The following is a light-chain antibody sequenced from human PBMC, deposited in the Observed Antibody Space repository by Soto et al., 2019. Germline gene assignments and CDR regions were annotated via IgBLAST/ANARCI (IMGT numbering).Light chain of an antibody. CDR1: QDIAGY. CDR2: GAS. CDR3: QHRMNWPLT. J-gene: IGKJ5*01. Sequence: DIQVTQSPSSVSASVGDRVTVTCRAIQDIAGYLAWYQHKPGRTPELLIHGASRLQSGVPARFSGSGSGTDFTLTISSLEPEDFAVYYCQHRMNWPLTFGQGTRLEIK. V-gene: IGKV1-12*01.